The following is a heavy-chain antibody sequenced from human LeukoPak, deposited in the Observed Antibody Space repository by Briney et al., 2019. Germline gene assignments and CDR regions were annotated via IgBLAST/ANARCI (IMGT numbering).Heavy chain of an antibody. Sequence: SGPALVKPTQTLTLTCTFSGFSLSTSGMCVSWIRQPPGKALEWLARIDWDDDKYYSTSLKTRLTISKDTSKNQVVLTMTNMDPVDTATYYRARILRIAPSGTFGYYYGMDVWGQGTTVTVSS. J-gene: IGHJ6*02. D-gene: IGHD6-13*01. CDR2: IDWDDDK. CDR1: GFSLSTSGMC. CDR3: ARILRIAPSGTFGYYYGMDV. V-gene: IGHV2-70*11.